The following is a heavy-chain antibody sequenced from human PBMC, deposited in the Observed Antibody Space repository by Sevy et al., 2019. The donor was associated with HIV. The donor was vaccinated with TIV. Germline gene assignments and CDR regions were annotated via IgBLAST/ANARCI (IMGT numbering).Heavy chain of an antibody. CDR1: GFSFSTYA. D-gene: IGHD3-22*01. J-gene: IGHJ6*02. CDR2: ISYDGSIK. CDR3: AGERTYYYDSSGSDYGYYGMDV. V-gene: IGHV3-30*04. Sequence: GGSLRLSCAASGFSFSTYAMHWVGQAPGKGLEWVAVISYDGSIKYSADSVKGRFTISRDNSKNTLYLQMNSLRPEDTSVYYCAGERTYYYDSSGSDYGYYGMDVWGQGSTVTVSS.